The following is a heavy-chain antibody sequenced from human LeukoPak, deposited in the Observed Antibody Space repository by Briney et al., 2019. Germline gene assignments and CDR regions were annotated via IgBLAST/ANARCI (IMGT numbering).Heavy chain of an antibody. V-gene: IGHV3-23*01. D-gene: IGHD3-10*01. Sequence: PGGSLRLSCAASGFTFSSYAMSWVRQAPGKGLEWVSAISGSGGSTYYADSVKGRFTISRDNSKNTLYLQMNSLRAEDTAVYYCAKDLGESVYYYYYMDVWGEGTTVTVSS. J-gene: IGHJ6*03. CDR3: AKDLGESVYYYYYMDV. CDR2: ISGSGGST. CDR1: GFTFSSYA.